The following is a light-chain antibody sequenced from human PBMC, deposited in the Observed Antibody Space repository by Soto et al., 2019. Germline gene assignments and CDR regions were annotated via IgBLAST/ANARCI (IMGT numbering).Light chain of an antibody. CDR3: QQYGSSLPLT. J-gene: IGKJ4*01. CDR2: AVS. CDR1: QSVSSSY. Sequence: EIVLTQSPGTLSLSPGERATLSCRASQSVSSSYLAWYQQKPGQAPRLLIYAVSSRATGIPDRFSGSGSGTYFTLTSNRLEPEDFAVYYCQQYGSSLPLTFGGGTKVEIK. V-gene: IGKV3-20*01.